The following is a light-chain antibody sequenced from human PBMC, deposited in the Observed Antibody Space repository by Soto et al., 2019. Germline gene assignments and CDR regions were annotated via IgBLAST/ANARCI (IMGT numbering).Light chain of an antibody. V-gene: IGKV1-5*03. Sequence: DIQMTQSPSTLSASVGDRVTITCRASQSISTWLAWYQQKPGKATKLLIYKASSLEGGVPSRFGGSGSGTLFNITISILHPDDFAPYYCQQYNTYPLTFGGGTTVDI. CDR2: KAS. CDR3: QQYNTYPLT. J-gene: IGKJ4*01. CDR1: QSISTW.